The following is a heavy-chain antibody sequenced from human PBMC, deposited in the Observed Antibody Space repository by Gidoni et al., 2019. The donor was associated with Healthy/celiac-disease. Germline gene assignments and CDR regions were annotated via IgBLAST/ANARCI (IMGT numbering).Heavy chain of an antibody. CDR1: GFTFSSYS. CDR2: ISSSSSTI. CDR3: VRGRSGSYPSY. J-gene: IGHJ4*02. V-gene: IGHV3-48*01. D-gene: IGHD1-26*01. Sequence: EVQLVESGGGLVQPGGSLSLSWAAAGFTFSSYSMNWVRQAPGKGLEWVSYISSSSSTIYYADSVKGRFTISRDNAKNSLYLQMNSLRAEDTAVYYCVRGRSGSYPSYWGQGTLVTVSS.